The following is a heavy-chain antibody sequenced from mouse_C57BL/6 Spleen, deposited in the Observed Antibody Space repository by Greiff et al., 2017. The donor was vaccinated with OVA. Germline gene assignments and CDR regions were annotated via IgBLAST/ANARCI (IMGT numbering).Heavy chain of an antibody. CDR1: GYAFSSYW. V-gene: IGHV1-80*01. CDR3: AREYYSNHDY. J-gene: IGHJ2*01. Sequence: QVHVKQSGAELVKPGASVKISCKASGYAFSSYWMNWVQQSPGKGLEWIGLIYPGDGDTNYNGQFKGKGPLTADKSHRTANMQLHSLTSENSAVDFCAREYYSNHDYWGQGTTLTVSS. D-gene: IGHD2-5*01. CDR2: IYPGDGDT.